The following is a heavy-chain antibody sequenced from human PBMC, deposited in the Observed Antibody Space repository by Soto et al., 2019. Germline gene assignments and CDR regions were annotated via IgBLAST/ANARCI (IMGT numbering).Heavy chain of an antibody. Sequence: QVQLVQSGAEVKKPGSSVKVSCKASGGTFSSYAISWVRQAPGQGLEWMGGIIPIFGTANYAQKFQGRVTTTAYASTSPAYIELSSLRSEDTAVYYCALHAPAAGYSYGMDGWGQGTTVTVSS. J-gene: IGHJ6*02. CDR2: IIPIFGTA. CDR3: ALHAPAAGYSYGMDG. D-gene: IGHD2-2*01. CDR1: GGTFSSYA. V-gene: IGHV1-69*12.